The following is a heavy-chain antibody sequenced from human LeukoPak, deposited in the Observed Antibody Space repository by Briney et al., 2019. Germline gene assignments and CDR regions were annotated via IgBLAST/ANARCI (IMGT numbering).Heavy chain of an antibody. V-gene: IGHV3-30*04. D-gene: IGHD1-26*01. J-gene: IGHJ6*03. Sequence: QPGGSLRLSCAASGFTFSSYAMHWVRQAPGKGLEWVAVISYDGSNKYYADSVKGRFTISRDNSKNTLYLQMNSLRAEDTAVYYCARGSGSYYGYYYYYMNVWGKGTTVTVSS. CDR3: ARGSGSYYGYYYYYMNV. CDR2: ISYDGSNK. CDR1: GFTFSSYA.